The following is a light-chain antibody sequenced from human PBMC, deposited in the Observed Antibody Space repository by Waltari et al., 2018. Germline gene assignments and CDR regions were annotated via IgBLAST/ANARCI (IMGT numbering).Light chain of an antibody. CDR1: ALPEQS. Sequence: SYELTQPPSVAVSPGQTARTTCSGDALPEQSAHWYQQKAGHAPMLVIYKDNERPPGIPERYSGSSSGTIVTLTISGVQAEDEADYYCQSADSSGAYRVFGGGTKLTVL. CDR2: KDN. CDR3: QSADSSGAYRV. J-gene: IGLJ3*02. V-gene: IGLV3-25*03.